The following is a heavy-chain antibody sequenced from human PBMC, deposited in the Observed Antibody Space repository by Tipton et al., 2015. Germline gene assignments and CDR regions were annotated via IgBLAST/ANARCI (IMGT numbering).Heavy chain of an antibody. D-gene: IGHD3-9*01. Sequence: TLSLTCAGSAYSISSDYYWGWIRQPPGKGLEWIGSISHSGNPYYNPSLKSRVTMSRDTSKNQFSLKLTSVTAADTAVYYCACQDYDSLTRDYQTVDYWGQGTLVTVSS. CDR3: ACQDYDSLTRDYQTVDY. CDR2: ISHSGNP. CDR1: AYSISSDYY. V-gene: IGHV4-38-2*01. J-gene: IGHJ4*02.